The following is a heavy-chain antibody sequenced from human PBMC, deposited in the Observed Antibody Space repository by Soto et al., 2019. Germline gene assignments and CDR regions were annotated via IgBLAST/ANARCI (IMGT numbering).Heavy chain of an antibody. V-gene: IGHV3-33*01. Sequence: GGSLRLSCAASGFTFSSYGMHWVRQAPGKGLEWVAVIWYDGSNKYYADSVKGRFTISRDNSKNTLYLQMNSLRAEDTAVYYCAREIPPPHQSFDYWGQGTLVTVSS. CDR3: AREIPPPHQSFDY. CDR2: IWYDGSNK. CDR1: GFTFSSYG. J-gene: IGHJ4*02.